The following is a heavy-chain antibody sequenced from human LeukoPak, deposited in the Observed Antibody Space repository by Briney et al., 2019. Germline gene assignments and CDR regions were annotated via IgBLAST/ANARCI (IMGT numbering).Heavy chain of an antibody. Sequence: SQTLSLTCTVSGGSISSGSYYWSWIRQPAGKGLEWIGYIYYSGSTNYNPSLKSRVTISVDTSKNQFSLKLSSVTAADTAVYYCARGARPVVVVAANGRYFDYWGQGTLVTVSS. J-gene: IGHJ4*02. CDR1: GGSISSGSYY. V-gene: IGHV4-61*10. CDR3: ARGARPVVVVAANGRYFDY. CDR2: IYYSGST. D-gene: IGHD2-15*01.